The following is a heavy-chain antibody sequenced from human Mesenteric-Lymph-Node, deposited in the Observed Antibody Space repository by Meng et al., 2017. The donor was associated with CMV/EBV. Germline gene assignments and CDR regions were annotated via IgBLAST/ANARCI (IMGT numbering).Heavy chain of an antibody. CDR2: IYYSGNT. V-gene: IGHV4-39*07. J-gene: IGHJ6*02. CDR1: GGSISSRYNY. Sequence: SQTLSLTCGVSGGSISSRYNYWGWIRQPPGKGLEWIATIYYSGNTHYNTSLKSRLTISVDMSKNQVSLKLTSVTAADSAVYYCARGIWTTTIHYGMDVWGHGTTVTVSS. CDR3: ARGIWTTTIHYGMDV. D-gene: IGHD4-11*01.